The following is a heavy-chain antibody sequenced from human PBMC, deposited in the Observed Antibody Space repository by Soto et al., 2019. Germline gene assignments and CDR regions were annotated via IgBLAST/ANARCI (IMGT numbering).Heavy chain of an antibody. CDR1: GGSISSSSYY. D-gene: IGHD3-10*01. V-gene: IGHV4-39*01. CDR3: ASPLWFGELPPYYYYYGMDV. Sequence: KTSETLSLTSTVSGGSISSSSYYWGWIRQPPGKGLEWIGSIYYSGSTYYNPSLKSRVTISVDTSKNQFSLKLSSVTAADTAVYYCASPLWFGELPPYYYYYGMDVWGQGTTVTVSS. J-gene: IGHJ6*02. CDR2: IYYSGST.